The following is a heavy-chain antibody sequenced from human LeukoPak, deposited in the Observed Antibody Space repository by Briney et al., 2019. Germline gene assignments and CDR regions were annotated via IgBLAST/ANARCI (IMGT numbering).Heavy chain of an antibody. V-gene: IGHV1-69*04. Sequence: ASVTVSCKASGGTFSSYAISWVRQAPGQGLEWMGRIIPIFGIANYAQKFQGRVTITADKSTSTAYMELSSLRSEDTAMYYCATPSRGSRRYFDYWGQGTLVTVSS. J-gene: IGHJ4*02. CDR3: ATPSRGSRRYFDY. D-gene: IGHD3-16*01. CDR1: GGTFSSYA. CDR2: IIPIFGIA.